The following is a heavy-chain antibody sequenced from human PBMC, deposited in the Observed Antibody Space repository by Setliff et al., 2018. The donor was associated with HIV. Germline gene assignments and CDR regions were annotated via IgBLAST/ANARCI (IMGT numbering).Heavy chain of an antibody. D-gene: IGHD5-12*01. CDR2: FDPEDGET. Sequence: GPQVKVSCKASGYTFSDYYIHWLRQAPRKGLEWMGRFDPEDGETIYAEKLQDRVTISVDRSRNTVYMELSSLRTEDTAVYFCSNGADVGGYSGYDFNYWGQGTLVTVSS. CDR1: GYTFSDYY. CDR3: SNGADVGGYSGYDFNY. V-gene: IGHV1-69-2*01. J-gene: IGHJ4*02.